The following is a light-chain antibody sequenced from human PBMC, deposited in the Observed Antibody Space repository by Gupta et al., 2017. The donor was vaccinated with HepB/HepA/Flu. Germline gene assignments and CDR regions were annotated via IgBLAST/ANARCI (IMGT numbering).Light chain of an antibody. CDR2: SNN. J-gene: IGLJ1*01. CDR1: NSNVGSNI. CDR3: AAWDDSLNGSV. Sequence: VLTHPPSASAPPGQMVTISCSGSNSNVGSNIVDWYQQLPGTAPKLLIYSNNQRPSGVPDRFSGSKSGTSASLAISGLQSEDEADYYCAAWDDSLNGSVFGTGTKVTVL. V-gene: IGLV1-44*01.